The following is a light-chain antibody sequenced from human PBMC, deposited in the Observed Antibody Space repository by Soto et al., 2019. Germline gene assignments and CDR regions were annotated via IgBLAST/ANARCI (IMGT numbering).Light chain of an antibody. CDR3: RSYAGSNNLRV. J-gene: IGLJ1*01. Sequence: QSALTQPPSASGSPGQSVTISCTGTSSDVGGYNYVSWYQQHPGKAPKLMIYEVSKRPSGVPDRFSGSKSDNTASLTVSGLQAEDEADYYCRSYAGSNNLRVFGGGTMVTVL. CDR2: EVS. V-gene: IGLV2-8*01. CDR1: SSDVGGYNY.